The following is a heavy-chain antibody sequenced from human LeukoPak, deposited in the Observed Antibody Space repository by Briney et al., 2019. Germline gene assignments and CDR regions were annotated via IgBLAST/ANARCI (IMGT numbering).Heavy chain of an antibody. CDR1: GGSISSYY. J-gene: IGHJ4*02. V-gene: IGHV4-59*01. CDR2: IYYSGST. D-gene: IGHD3-22*01. CDR3: ARILYYYDSSRYPSGHFDY. Sequence: PSETLSLTCTVSGGSISSYYWSWIRQPPGKGLEWIRYIYYSGSTNYNPSLKSRVTISVDTSKNQFSLKLSSVTAADTAVYYCARILYYYDSSRYPSGHFDYWGQGTLVTVSS.